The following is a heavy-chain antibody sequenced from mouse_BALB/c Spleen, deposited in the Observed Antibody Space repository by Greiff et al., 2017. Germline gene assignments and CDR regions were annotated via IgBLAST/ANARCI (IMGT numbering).Heavy chain of an antibody. Sequence: EVKLVESGGGLVKPGGSLKLSCAASGFTFSSYTMSWVRQTPEKRLEWVATISSGGGNTYYPDSVKGRFTISRDNAKNNLYLQMSSLRSEDTALYYCASVGSSYEVFDYWGQGTTLTVSS. CDR1: GFTFSSYT. J-gene: IGHJ2*01. D-gene: IGHD1-1*01. V-gene: IGHV5-9*03. CDR2: ISSGGGNT. CDR3: ASVGSSYEVFDY.